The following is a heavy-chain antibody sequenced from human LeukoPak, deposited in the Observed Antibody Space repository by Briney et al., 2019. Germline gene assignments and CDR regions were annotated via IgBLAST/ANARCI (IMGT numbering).Heavy chain of an antibody. J-gene: IGHJ4*02. CDR1: GFTFSSFA. CDR3: ARDSSVPYGITD. CDR2: ISGSGGST. D-gene: IGHD4-17*01. V-gene: IGHV3-23*01. Sequence: GGSLRLSCAASGFTFSSFAMSWVRQAPGKGLEWVSAISGSGGSTYYADSVKGRFTISRDNSKNTLFLQMNNLRAEDTALYYCARDSSVPYGITDWGQGTLVTVSS.